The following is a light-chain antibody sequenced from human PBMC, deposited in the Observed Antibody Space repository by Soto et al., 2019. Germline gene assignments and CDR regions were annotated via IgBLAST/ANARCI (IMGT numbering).Light chain of an antibody. V-gene: IGKV3-20*01. CDR3: QQYGRSPGLFT. Sequence: EIVLTQSAGTLSLSPGERATLSWGASQSVSSTYLAWYQQKPGKAPRLLIYDASNRATGIPDRFSGSGSGKDFTLNISRLEPEHFAVYYCQQYGRSPGLFTFGPGTKVDIK. CDR2: DAS. CDR1: QSVSSTY. J-gene: IGKJ3*01.